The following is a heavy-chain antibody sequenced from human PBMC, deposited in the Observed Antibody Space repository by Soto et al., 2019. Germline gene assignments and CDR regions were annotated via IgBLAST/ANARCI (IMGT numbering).Heavy chain of an antibody. CDR3: AKGPGDYAKRTNYYYYYMDV. CDR1: GFTFSSYA. J-gene: IGHJ6*03. CDR2: ISGSGGST. D-gene: IGHD4-17*01. Sequence: EVQLLESGGGLVQPGGSLRLSCAASGFTFSSYAMSWVRQAPGKGLEWVSAISGSGGSTYYADSVKGRFTISRDNSKNTLYLQMNSLRAEDTAVYYCAKGPGDYAKRTNYYYYYMDVWGKGTTVTVSS. V-gene: IGHV3-23*01.